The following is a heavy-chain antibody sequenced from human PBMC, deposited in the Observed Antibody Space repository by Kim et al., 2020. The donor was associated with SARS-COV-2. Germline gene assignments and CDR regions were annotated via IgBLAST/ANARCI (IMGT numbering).Heavy chain of an antibody. V-gene: IGHV3-74*01. D-gene: IGHD7-27*01. Sequence: ADSVQGRFTISRDNAKNTLYLHMDSLIVEDTAVYYCTRDLSGDGDWYFDLWGRGTLVTVSS. J-gene: IGHJ2*01. CDR3: TRDLSGDGDWYFDL.